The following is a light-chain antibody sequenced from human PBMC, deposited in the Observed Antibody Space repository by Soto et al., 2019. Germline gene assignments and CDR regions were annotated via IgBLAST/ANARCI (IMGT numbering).Light chain of an antibody. J-gene: IGKJ5*01. V-gene: IGKV3-15*01. Sequence: ENVLTQYPGTLSLSPGERATLSCRASQTFSNNYLAWYQQKPGQAPRLLIYGASTRATGIPARFSGSGSGTEFTLTISSLQSEDFAVYYCQQYNNWPPAITFGQGTRLEI. CDR2: GAS. CDR3: QQYNNWPPAIT. CDR1: QTFSNN.